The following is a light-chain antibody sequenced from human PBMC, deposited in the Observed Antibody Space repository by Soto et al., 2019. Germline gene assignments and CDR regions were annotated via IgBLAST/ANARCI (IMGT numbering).Light chain of an antibody. CDR1: SSDVGGYNY. Sequence: QSALTQPASVSGSPGQSITISCTGTSSDVGGYNYVSWYQQHPGKAPKLMIYDVSNRPSGVSNRFSGSKSGNTASLTISGLQAEDVADYYCSSYTSSSPVVFGGGTPLTVL. CDR3: SSYTSSSPVV. J-gene: IGLJ2*01. CDR2: DVS. V-gene: IGLV2-14*01.